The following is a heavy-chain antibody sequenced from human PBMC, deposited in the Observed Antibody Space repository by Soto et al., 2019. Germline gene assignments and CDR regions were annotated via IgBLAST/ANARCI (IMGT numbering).Heavy chain of an antibody. CDR3: ARYQGHRYYDSRYYYYGTDV. CDR1: GGSISSSNW. V-gene: IGHV4-4*02. J-gene: IGHJ6*02. CDR2: IYHSGGT. D-gene: IGHD3-22*01. Sequence: PSETLSLTCAVSGGSISSSNWWRWVRQPPGKGLEWIGEIYHSGGTNYNPSLKSRVTISVDKSKNQFSLKLSSVTAADTAVYYCARYQGHRYYDSRYYYYGTDVWGQGTTVTVS.